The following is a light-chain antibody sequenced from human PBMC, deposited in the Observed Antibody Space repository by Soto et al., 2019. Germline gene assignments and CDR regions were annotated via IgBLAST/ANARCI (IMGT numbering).Light chain of an antibody. CDR3: QQYESFPRT. Sequence: DIQMTQSPSTLSASVGDRVTITCRASQSINTWLAWYQQKPGKAPKLFIFKASTLESGVPSSFSGSRSGTEFTLSISSLQPYDFATYFCQQYESFPRTFGQGTKVEIK. V-gene: IGKV1-5*03. CDR1: QSINTW. CDR2: KAS. J-gene: IGKJ1*01.